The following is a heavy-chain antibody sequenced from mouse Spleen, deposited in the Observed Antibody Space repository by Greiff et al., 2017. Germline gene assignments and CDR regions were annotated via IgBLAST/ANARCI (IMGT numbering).Heavy chain of an antibody. V-gene: IGHV1-39*01. CDR2: INPNYGTT. Sequence: LVESGPELVKPGASVKISCKASGYSFTDYNMNWVKQSNGKSLEWIGVINPNYGTTSYNQKFKGKATLTVDQSSSTAYMQLNSLTSEDSAVYYCARAGIYYDYEDYFDYWGQGTTLTVSS. CDR1: GYSFTDYN. D-gene: IGHD2-4*01. CDR3: ARAGIYYDYEDYFDY. J-gene: IGHJ2*01.